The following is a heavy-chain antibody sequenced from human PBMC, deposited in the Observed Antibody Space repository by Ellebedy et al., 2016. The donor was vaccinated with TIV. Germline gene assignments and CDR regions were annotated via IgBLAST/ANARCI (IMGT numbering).Heavy chain of an antibody. V-gene: IGHV4-39*07. CDR1: GDSITSSTYL. J-gene: IGHJ4*02. CDR3: ARAIHFDWLLPPAFDY. CDR2: IHDRGTT. D-gene: IGHD3-9*01. Sequence: MPSETLSLTCTVSGDSITSSTYLWGWIRQPPGKGLEWIATIHDRGTTYYNPSLKSRVTISVDTSKNQFYLRLNSVTAADTAIYYCARAIHFDWLLPPAFDYWGRGALVTVSS.